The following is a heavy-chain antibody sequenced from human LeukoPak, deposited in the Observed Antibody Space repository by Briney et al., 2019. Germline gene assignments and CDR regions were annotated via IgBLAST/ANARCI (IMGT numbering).Heavy chain of an antibody. D-gene: IGHD1-26*01. CDR1: GGTFSSYA. Sequence: GASVKVSCKASGGTFSSYAISWVRQAPGQGLEWMGWISAYNGNTNYAQKLQGRVTMTTDTSTSTAYMELRSLRSDDTAVYYCARATWELLKNWFDPWGQGTLVTVSS. V-gene: IGHV1-18*01. J-gene: IGHJ5*02. CDR3: ARATWELLKNWFDP. CDR2: ISAYNGNT.